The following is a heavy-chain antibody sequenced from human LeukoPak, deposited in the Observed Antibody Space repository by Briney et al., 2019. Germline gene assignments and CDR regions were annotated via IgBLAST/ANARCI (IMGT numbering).Heavy chain of an antibody. CDR2: IYYTGTT. CDR3: ARHTERGQQLAD. CDR1: GDSISRYY. V-gene: IGHV4-59*08. D-gene: IGHD6-13*01. J-gene: IGHJ4*02. Sequence: SETLSLTCTASGDSISRYYWSCIRQPPGKGRECMGYIYYTGTTNYSPSLKRRVTMSVDTSKNQFSLRLKSVTAADTAVYYCARHTERGQQLADWGQGILVSVAS.